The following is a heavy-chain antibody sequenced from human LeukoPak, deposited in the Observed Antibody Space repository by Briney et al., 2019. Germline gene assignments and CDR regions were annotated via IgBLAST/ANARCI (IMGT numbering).Heavy chain of an antibody. Sequence: SVKVSCKASGGTFSSYAISWVRQAPGQGLEWMGRIIPILGIANYAQKFQGRVTITADKSTSTACMELSSLRSEDTAVYYCARDIVVGPASYFDYWGQGTLVTVSS. D-gene: IGHD2-21*01. CDR3: ARDIVVGPASYFDY. V-gene: IGHV1-69*04. CDR1: GGTFSSYA. CDR2: IIPILGIA. J-gene: IGHJ4*02.